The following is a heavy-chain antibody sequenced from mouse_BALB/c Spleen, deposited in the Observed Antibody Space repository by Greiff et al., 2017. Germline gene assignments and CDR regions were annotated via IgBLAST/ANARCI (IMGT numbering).Heavy chain of an antibody. CDR3: AKKRGGNYDYAMDY. V-gene: IGHV2-5-1*01. D-gene: IGHD2-1*01. CDR1: GFSLTSYG. Sequence: VQLQQSGPSLVQPSQSLSITCTVSGFSLTSYGVHWVRQSPGKGLEWLGVIWRGGSTDYNAAFMSRLSITKDNSKSQVFFKMNSLQADDTAIYYCAKKRGGNYDYAMDYWGQGTSVTVSS. J-gene: IGHJ4*01. CDR2: IWRGGST.